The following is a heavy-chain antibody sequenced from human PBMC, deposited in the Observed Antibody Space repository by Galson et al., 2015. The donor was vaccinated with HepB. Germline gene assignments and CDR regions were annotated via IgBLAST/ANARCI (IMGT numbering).Heavy chain of an antibody. D-gene: IGHD3-10*01. CDR1: GFTFSVAW. V-gene: IGHV3-15*01. CDR2: IKSKTYGGAT. CDR3: TTDHFSYYDSWTYYYFDY. J-gene: IGHJ4*02. Sequence: SLRLSCAASGFTFSVAWMSWVRQAPGRGLEWVGRIKSKTYGGATEYAAPVKGRFTISRDDSKNMLYLQMNSLETEDTAVYYCTTDHFSYYDSWTYYYFDYWGRGTLVTVSS.